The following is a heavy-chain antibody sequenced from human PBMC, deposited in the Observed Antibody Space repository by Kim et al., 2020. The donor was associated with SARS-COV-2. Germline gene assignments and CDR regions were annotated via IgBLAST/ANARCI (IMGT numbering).Heavy chain of an antibody. Sequence: SETLSLTCTVSGGSIRGSSNYWGWIRQPPGKGLEWIGSIDNAGSTFYNPSLKSGVTISVDTSTNQFSLKLISVPDADTAVDYCSRRGRGEGAARALDYW. V-gene: IGHV4-39*01. CDR1: GGSIRGSSNY. CDR2: IDNAGST. J-gene: IGHJ4*01. D-gene: IGHD6-25*01. CDR3: SRRGRGEGAARALDY.